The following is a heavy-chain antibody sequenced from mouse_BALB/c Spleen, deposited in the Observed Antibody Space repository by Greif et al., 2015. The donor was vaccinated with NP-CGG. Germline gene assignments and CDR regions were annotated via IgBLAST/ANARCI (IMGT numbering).Heavy chain of an antibody. CDR3: ARGGYGYFNV. Sequence: EVKLVESGGGLVQPGGSRKLSCAASGFTFSSFGMHWVRQAPEKGLEWVAYISSGSSTIYYADTVKGRFTISRDNPKNALLLQMTSLRSEDTAMYYCARGGYGYFNVWGAGTTVAVSS. J-gene: IGHJ1*01. CDR2: ISSGSSTI. CDR1: GFTFSSFG. V-gene: IGHV5-17*02. D-gene: IGHD1-1*02.